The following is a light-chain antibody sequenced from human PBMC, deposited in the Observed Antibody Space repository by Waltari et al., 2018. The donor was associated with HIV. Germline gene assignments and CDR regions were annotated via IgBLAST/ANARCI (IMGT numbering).Light chain of an antibody. CDR3: ETWDSSLSVVV. J-gene: IGLJ2*01. V-gene: IGLV1-51*02. CDR2: ENN. Sequence: QSVLTQPPLVSAAPGQKVTISCSGSSSNIGNNFVSWYQQLPGTAPKLLIYENNYRPSGIPDRFAGSKSDTSATLDISGLQTGDEATYFCETWDSSLSVVVFGGGTKLTVL. CDR1: SSNIGNNF.